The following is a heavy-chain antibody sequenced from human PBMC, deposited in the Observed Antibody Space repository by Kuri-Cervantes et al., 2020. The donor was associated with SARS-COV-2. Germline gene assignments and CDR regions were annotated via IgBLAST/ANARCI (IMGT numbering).Heavy chain of an antibody. V-gene: IGHV3-23*01. J-gene: IGHJ4*02. D-gene: IGHD2-2*01. Sequence: GGSLRLSCTVSGGSISSSSYYWGWIRQPPGKGLEWVSAISGSGGSTYYADSVKGRFTISRDNSKNTLYLQMNSLRAEDTAVYYCAGSTSCPEPDYWGQGTLVTVSS. CDR3: AGSTSCPEPDY. CDR1: GGSISSSSYY. CDR2: ISGSGGST.